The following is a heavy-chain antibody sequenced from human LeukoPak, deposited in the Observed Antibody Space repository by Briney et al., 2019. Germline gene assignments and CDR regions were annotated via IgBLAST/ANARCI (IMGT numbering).Heavy chain of an antibody. CDR1: GFIFTGYY. D-gene: IGHD2-2*01. V-gene: IGHV1-2*02. CDR2: INPKSGAT. CDR3: ARDMTPPLVAESWFDP. J-gene: IGHJ5*02. Sequence: ASVTLSCKTSGFIFTGYYIHWVRQAPGQGLEWMGWINPKSGATYYTDHFQGRVSMNKDTSISTVYMELSSLRSDDTAVYYCARDMTPPLVAESWFDPWGQGTLITVSS.